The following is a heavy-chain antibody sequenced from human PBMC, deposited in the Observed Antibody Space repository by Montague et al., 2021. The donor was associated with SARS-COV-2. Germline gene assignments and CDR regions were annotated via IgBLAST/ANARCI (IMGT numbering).Heavy chain of an antibody. Sequence: SETLSLTCAVYGGFCSYYYWSWIRQPPGKGLECMGEINHSGITGYNPFLKSRVTISVDTSNNQFSLRLTSVTAADTAVYYCGRERQENYFHYYGLDVWGQGTTVTVSS. V-gene: IGHV4-34*01. CDR2: INHSGIT. J-gene: IGHJ6*02. CDR1: GGFCSYYY. CDR3: GRERQENYFHYYGLDV.